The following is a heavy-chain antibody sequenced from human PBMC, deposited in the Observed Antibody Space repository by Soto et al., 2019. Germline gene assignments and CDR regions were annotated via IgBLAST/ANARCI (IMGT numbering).Heavy chain of an antibody. V-gene: IGHV1-69*01. Sequence: QVQLVQSGAEVKKPGSSVKVSCKASGGTFNRYAISWVRQAPGQGLEWMGGIIPIFGIGNDAQRFQGRVTITADESTGTAYMELSSLRSEDTGVYYCARSAMTLFGVVSIPTHYYSARDVWGQGTTVTVSS. D-gene: IGHD3-3*01. J-gene: IGHJ6*02. CDR3: ARSAMTLFGVVSIPTHYYSARDV. CDR1: GGTFNRYA. CDR2: IIPIFGIG.